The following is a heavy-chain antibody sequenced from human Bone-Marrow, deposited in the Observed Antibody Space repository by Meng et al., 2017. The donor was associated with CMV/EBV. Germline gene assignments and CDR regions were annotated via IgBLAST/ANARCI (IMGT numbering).Heavy chain of an antibody. J-gene: IGHJ4*02. CDR2: IIGSGGST. CDR3: AKFRYYYDSSGTDY. Sequence: SWVRQAPGKGLEWVSAIIGSGGSTYYADSVKGRFTISRDNSKNTLYLQMDSLRAEDTALYYCAKFRYYYDSSGTDYWGQGTLVTVSS. V-gene: IGHV3-23*01. D-gene: IGHD3-22*01.